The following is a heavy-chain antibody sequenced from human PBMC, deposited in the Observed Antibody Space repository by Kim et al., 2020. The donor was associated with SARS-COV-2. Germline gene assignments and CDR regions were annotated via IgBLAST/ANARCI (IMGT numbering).Heavy chain of an antibody. J-gene: IGHJ5*02. D-gene: IGHD2-21*02. CDR1: GFTFSSYW. V-gene: IGHV3-7*01. CDR2: IKQDGSEK. Sequence: GGSLRLSCAASGFTFSSYWMSWVRQAPGKGLEWLANIKQDGSEKYYVDSVKGRFTISRDNAKNSLYLQMNSLRAEDTAVYYCARAVVVTATPPLNWFDPWGQGTLVTVSS. CDR3: ARAVVVTATPPLNWFDP.